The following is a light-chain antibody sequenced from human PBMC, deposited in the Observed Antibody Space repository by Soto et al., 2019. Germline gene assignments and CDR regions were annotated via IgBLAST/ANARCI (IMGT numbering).Light chain of an antibody. V-gene: IGKV3-11*01. Sequence: EIVMTQSPATLSVSPGERATLSCRASQSISSYLAWYQQKPGQAPRLLIYDASNRATGIPARFSGSGSGTDFTLTISSLEPEDFAVYYCQQRSISPLTFGGGTKVDIK. J-gene: IGKJ4*01. CDR3: QQRSISPLT. CDR1: QSISSY. CDR2: DAS.